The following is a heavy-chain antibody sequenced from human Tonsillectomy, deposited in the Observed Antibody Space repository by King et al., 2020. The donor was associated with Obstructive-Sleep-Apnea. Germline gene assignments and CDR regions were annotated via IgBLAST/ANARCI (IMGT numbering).Heavy chain of an antibody. V-gene: IGHV4-59*01. CDR3: ARGLXTMXDXXX. CDR1: GGSISSYY. D-gene: IGHD3-22*01. J-gene: IGHJ4*02. CDR2: LYYSGST. Sequence: QLQESGPGLVKPSETLSLTCTVSGGSISSYYWSWIRQPPGKGLEWIGYLYYSGSTNYNPSLKSRVTISVDTSKNQFSLKLSSVTAADTAVYYCARGLXTMXDXXXXXQGTLVTVSS.